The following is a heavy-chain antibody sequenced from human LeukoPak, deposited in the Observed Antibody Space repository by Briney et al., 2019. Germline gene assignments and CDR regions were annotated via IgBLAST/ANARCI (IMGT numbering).Heavy chain of an antibody. J-gene: IGHJ4*02. D-gene: IGHD4-17*01. CDR1: GGSFSAYY. Sequence: SETLSLTCAVSGGSFSAYYWTWISQPPGKGLEGIGEINHSGSANYNTSLKSRVTISLDTSKNQFSLKLSSVTAADTAVYYCARGQGTVTTHWGQGTLVTVSS. V-gene: IGHV4-34*01. CDR3: ARGQGTVTTH. CDR2: INHSGSA.